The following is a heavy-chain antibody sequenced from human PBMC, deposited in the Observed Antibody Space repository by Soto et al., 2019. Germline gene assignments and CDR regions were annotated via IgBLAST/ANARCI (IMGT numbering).Heavy chain of an antibody. CDR1: GGTFSSYA. V-gene: IGHV1-69*12. CDR2: IIPIFGTA. D-gene: IGHD2-8*01. Sequence: QVQLVQSGAEVKKPGSSVKVSCKASGGTFSSYAISWVRQAPGQGLEWMGGIIPIFGTANYAQKFQGRVTITADESTCASYMELSSLRSEVTAVYYCARGMGYCTNGVCYSPLDYWGQGTLVTVSS. CDR3: ARGMGYCTNGVCYSPLDY. J-gene: IGHJ4*02.